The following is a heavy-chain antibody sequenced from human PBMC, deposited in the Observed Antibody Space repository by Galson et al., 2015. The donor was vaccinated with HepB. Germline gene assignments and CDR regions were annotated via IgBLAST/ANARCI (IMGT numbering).Heavy chain of an antibody. J-gene: IGHJ3*02. CDR1: GFTVSSNY. CDR2: IYSGGST. D-gene: IGHD2-2*01. V-gene: IGHV3-53*01. Sequence: SLRLSCAASGFTVSSNYMSWVRQTPGKGLEWVSVIYSGGSTYYADSVKGRFTISRDNSKNTLYLQMNSLRAEDTAVYYCARDRRYCSSTSCYVDAFDIWGQGTMVTVSS. CDR3: ARDRRYCSSTSCYVDAFDI.